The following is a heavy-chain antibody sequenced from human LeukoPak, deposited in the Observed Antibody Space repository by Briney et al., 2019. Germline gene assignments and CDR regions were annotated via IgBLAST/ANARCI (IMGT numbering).Heavy chain of an antibody. CDR1: GYSISSGYY. CDR3: ARDRDRYSSGWYGGGY. Sequence: PSETLSLTCTVSGYSISSGYYWGWLRHPPGKGLGWFGSIYHSGSTYYNPSLKSRFTISVDTSKNQFSLKLSSVTAADTAVYYCARDRDRYSSGWYGGGYWGQGTLVTVSS. V-gene: IGHV4-38-2*02. J-gene: IGHJ4*02. D-gene: IGHD6-19*01. CDR2: IYHSGST.